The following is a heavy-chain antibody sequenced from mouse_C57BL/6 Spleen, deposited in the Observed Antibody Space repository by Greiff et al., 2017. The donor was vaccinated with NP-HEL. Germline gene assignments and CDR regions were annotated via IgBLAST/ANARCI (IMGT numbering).Heavy chain of an antibody. CDR2: IDPSDSYT. Sequence: QVQLQQPGAELVRPGTSVKLSCKASGYTFTSYWMHWVKQRPGQGLEWIGVIDPSDSYTNYNPKFKGKATLPVDTSSSTAYMQLSSLTSEDSAVYYCARGGPYGSFLDYWGQGTTLTVSS. D-gene: IGHD1-1*01. J-gene: IGHJ2*01. CDR3: ARGGPYGSFLDY. V-gene: IGHV1-59*01. CDR1: GYTFTSYW.